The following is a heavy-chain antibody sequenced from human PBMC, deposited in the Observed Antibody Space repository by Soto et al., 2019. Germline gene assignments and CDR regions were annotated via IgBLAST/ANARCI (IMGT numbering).Heavy chain of an antibody. CDR2: IYYSGSA. CDR3: ARRPLVRGIIPYYFDS. V-gene: IGHV4-39*01. Sequence: QLQLQESGPGLVKPSETLSLTCTVSGGSINNSSFYWGWVRQPPGKRLERIGSIYYSGSAYYNPSLKGRLTISVDTSKTQFSLNLSSVTAADTAVYFCARRPLVRGIIPYYFDSWGQGTLVTVSS. CDR1: GGSINNSSFY. J-gene: IGHJ4*02. D-gene: IGHD3-10*01.